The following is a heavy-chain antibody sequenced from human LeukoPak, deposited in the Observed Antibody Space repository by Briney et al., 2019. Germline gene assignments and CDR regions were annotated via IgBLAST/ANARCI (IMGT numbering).Heavy chain of an antibody. J-gene: IGHJ6*02. CDR2: INPNSGGT. D-gene: IGHD4-17*01. V-gene: IGHV1-2*02. Sequence: GASVKVSCKASGYTFTSYGISWVRQAPGQGLEWMGWINPNSGGTNYAQKFQGRVTMTRDTSISTAYMELSRLRSDDTAVYYCARGYGDYQYQIYYYYGMDVWGQGTTVTVSS. CDR3: ARGYGDYQYQIYYYYGMDV. CDR1: GYTFTSYG.